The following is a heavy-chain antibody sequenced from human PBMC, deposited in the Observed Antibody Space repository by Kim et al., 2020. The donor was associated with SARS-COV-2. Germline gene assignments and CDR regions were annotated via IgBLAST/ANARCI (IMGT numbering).Heavy chain of an antibody. Sequence: GGSLRLSCAASGFTFDDYAMHWVRQAPGKGLEWVSGISWNSGSIGYADSVKGRFTISRDNAKNSLYLQMNSLRAEDTALYYCAKESHELAAGSFDYWGQGTLVTVSS. V-gene: IGHV3-9*01. D-gene: IGHD6-13*01. J-gene: IGHJ4*02. CDR3: AKESHELAAGSFDY. CDR2: ISWNSGSI. CDR1: GFTFDDYA.